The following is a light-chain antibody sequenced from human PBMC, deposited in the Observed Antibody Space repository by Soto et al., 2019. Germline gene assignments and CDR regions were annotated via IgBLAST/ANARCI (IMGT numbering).Light chain of an antibody. CDR3: PQDYNYPLT. Sequence: IQMSQYPSSLSASVGDRVTITCRASQTTNNYLNWYQLKPGKAPKLLIYAASSLQSGVPSRFSGSGSGTDFTLTISSLQPEDFATYYCPQDYNYPLTFGGGTKVDIK. J-gene: IGKJ4*01. V-gene: IGKV1-6*01. CDR2: AAS. CDR1: QTTNNY.